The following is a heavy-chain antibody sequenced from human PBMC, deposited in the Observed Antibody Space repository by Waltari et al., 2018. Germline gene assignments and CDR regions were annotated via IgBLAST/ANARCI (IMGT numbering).Heavy chain of an antibody. CDR2: IIPIFGTA. CDR3: ARSAVAGTGPLDY. V-gene: IGHV1-69*01. D-gene: IGHD6-19*01. CDR1: GGTYSSYA. Sequence: QVQRVQAGAEVKKPGSSVKVSCKASGGTYSSYAISWLRPAPGQGLEWMGVIIPIFGTANYAQKFQGRVTITANESTSTAYMELSSLRSEDTALYYCARSAVAGTGPLDYWGQGTLVTVSS. J-gene: IGHJ4*02.